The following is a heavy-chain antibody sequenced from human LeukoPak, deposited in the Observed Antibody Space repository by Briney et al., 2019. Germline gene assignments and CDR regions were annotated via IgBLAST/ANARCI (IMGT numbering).Heavy chain of an antibody. CDR2: TYYRSKWVY. CDR3: ARNAPLDGYIFDC. J-gene: IGHJ4*02. V-gene: IGHV6-1*01. D-gene: IGHD5-24*01. CDR1: GDSVSSNSAA. Sequence: SQTLSLTCAISGDSVSSNSAAWNWIRQSPSRGLEWLGRTYYRSKWVYDYAVSVKSRMTINSDTSKNQFSLQLNSVTPEDTAVYYCARNAPLDGYIFDCWGQGALVTVSS.